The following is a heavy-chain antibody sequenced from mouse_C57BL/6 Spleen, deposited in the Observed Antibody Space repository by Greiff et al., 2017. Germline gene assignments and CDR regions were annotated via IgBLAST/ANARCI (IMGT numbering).Heavy chain of an antibody. CDR2: INPNNGGT. CDR3: AREAYYGSSPCYAMDY. CDR1: GYTFTDYY. D-gene: IGHD1-1*01. V-gene: IGHV1-18*01. J-gene: IGHJ4*01. Sequence: EVQLQQSGPELVKPGASVKIPCKASGYTFTDYYMDWVKQSPGKSLEWIGDINPNNGGTIYNQKFKGKATMTVDKSSSTAYLELRSLTSEDTAVYYCAREAYYGSSPCYAMDYWGQGTSVTVSS.